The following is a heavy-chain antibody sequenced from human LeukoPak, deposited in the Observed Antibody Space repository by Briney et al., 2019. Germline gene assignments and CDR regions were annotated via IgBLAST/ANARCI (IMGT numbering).Heavy chain of an antibody. CDR2: IYYSGST. Sequence: SETLSLTCTVSGVSISSSNSYWGWIRQPPGKGLEWIGSIYYSGSTYYNASLKSRLTISIDTSKNQFSLNLSFVTAADTAVYYCSSYWLRLGRRDYGGQGTRVTVSS. J-gene: IGHJ4*02. CDR1: GVSISSSNSY. D-gene: IGHD5-12*01. CDR3: SSYWLRLGRRDY. V-gene: IGHV4-39*01.